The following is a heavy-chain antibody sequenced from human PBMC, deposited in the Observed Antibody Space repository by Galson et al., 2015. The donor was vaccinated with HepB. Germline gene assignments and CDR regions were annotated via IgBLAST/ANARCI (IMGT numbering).Heavy chain of an antibody. D-gene: IGHD5-18*01. V-gene: IGHV2-5*02. CDR3: ARTTWGGYRYGYSLDY. Sequence: PALVKPTQTLTLTCTFSGFSLSTSGVGVGWIRQPPGKALEWLVFIYWDDDKRYSPSLKSRLTISKDTSKNQVVLTMTNMDPVDTATYFCARTTWGGYRYGYSLDYWGQGTLVTVSS. CDR2: IYWDDDK. CDR1: GFSLSTSGVG. J-gene: IGHJ4*02.